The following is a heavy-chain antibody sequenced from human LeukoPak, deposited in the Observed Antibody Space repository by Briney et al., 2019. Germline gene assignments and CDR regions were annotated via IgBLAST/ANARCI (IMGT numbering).Heavy chain of an antibody. CDR1: GFTFSSYW. CDR3: AREKEQWLDDAFDI. J-gene: IGHJ3*02. D-gene: IGHD6-19*01. V-gene: IGHV3-7*01. CDR2: MKQDGSEK. Sequence: GGSPRLSCAASGFTFSSYWMSWVRQAPGKGLEWVANMKQDGSEKYYVDSVKGRFTISRDNAKNSLYLQMNSLRAEDTAVYYCAREKEQWLDDAFDIWGQGTMVTVSS.